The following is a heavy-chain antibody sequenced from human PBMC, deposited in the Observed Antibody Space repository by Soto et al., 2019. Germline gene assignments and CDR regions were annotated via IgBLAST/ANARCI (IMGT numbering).Heavy chain of an antibody. CDR3: HRHTRGPKQWLVLRLHYYYYGMDF. Sequence: PSETLSLTCAVSGGSIRSSDCWSCVRQPPGKGLEWIGEIYHSVSTNYNPSLKSRVTISVDKSKDQFSLKLSSVTAADTAVYYCHRHTRGPKQWLVLRLHYYYYGMDFGGQRTRV. D-gene: IGHD6-19*01. CDR1: GGSIRSSDC. V-gene: IGHV4-4*02. CDR2: IYHSVST. J-gene: IGHJ6*02.